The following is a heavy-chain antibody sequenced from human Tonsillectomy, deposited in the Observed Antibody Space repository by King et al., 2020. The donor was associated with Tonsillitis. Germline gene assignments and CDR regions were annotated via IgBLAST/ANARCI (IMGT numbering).Heavy chain of an antibody. V-gene: IGHV3-53*01. CDR3: ARDGGYSYGFSGAFDI. CDR2: IYSGGST. J-gene: IGHJ3*02. D-gene: IGHD5-18*01. Sequence: VQLVESGGGLIQPGGSLRLSCAASGFTVSSNYMSWVRQAPGKGLEWVSVIYSGGSTYYADSVKGRCTISRDNSKNTLYLQMNSLRAEDTAVYYCARDGGYSYGFSGAFDIWGQGTMVTVSS. CDR1: GFTVSSNY.